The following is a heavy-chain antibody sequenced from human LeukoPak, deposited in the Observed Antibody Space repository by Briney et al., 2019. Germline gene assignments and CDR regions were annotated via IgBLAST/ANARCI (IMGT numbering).Heavy chain of an antibody. CDR1: GFTFSSYA. J-gene: IGHJ4*02. CDR3: AKAGNGWYSYFDY. Sequence: GGSLRLSCAASGFTFSSYAMSWVRQAPGKGLEWVSAISGSGGSTYYADSVKGRFTISRDNSKNTLYLQMNSLRAEDTAVYHCAKAGNGWYSYFDYWGQGTLVTVSS. CDR2: ISGSGGST. D-gene: IGHD6-19*01. V-gene: IGHV3-23*01.